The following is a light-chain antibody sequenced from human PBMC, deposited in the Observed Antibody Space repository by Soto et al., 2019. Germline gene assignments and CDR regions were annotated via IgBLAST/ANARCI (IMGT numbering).Light chain of an antibody. CDR1: QGISNY. V-gene: IGKV1-27*01. CDR2: AAS. J-gene: IGKJ1*01. CDR3: QKYNGAPWT. Sequence: DIQMTQSPSSLSASVGDRVTITCRASQGISNYLAWYQQKPGKVPKLLSYAASTLQSGVPSRFSGSGSGTDFTLTISSLQPEDVATYYCQKYNGAPWTFGQGTKVEIK.